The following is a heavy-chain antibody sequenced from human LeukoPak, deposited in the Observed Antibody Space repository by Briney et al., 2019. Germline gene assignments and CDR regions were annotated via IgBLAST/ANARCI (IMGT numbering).Heavy chain of an antibody. Sequence: GGSLRLSCAASGFTFSSYSMNWVRQAPGKGLEWVSAISGSGGSTYYADSVKGRFTISRDNSKNTLYLQMNSLRAEDTAVYYCARGLSGYSSSLGYWGQGTLVTVSS. CDR2: ISGSGGST. CDR3: ARGLSGYSSSLGY. J-gene: IGHJ4*02. D-gene: IGHD6-6*01. V-gene: IGHV3-23*01. CDR1: GFTFSSYS.